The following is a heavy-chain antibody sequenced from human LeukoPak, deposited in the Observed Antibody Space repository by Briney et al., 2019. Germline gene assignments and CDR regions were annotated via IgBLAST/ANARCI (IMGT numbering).Heavy chain of an antibody. CDR1: GFTFSSYG. CDR2: IRYDGSNK. V-gene: IGHV3-30*02. Sequence: GGSPRLSCAASGFTFSSYGMHWVRQAPGKGLEWVAFIRYDGSNKYYADSVKGRFTISRDNSKNTLYLQMNSLRAEDTAVYYCAKDYGDYGSGSSFDYWGQGTLVTVSS. D-gene: IGHD3-10*01. CDR3: AKDYGDYGSGSSFDY. J-gene: IGHJ4*02.